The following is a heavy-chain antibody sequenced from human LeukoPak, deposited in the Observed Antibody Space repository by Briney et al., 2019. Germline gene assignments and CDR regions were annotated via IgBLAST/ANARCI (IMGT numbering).Heavy chain of an antibody. J-gene: IGHJ4*02. CDR2: MYYSGST. Sequence: SETLSLTCSVSGASISSYYWSWIRRPPGKGLEWIAFMYYSGSTNYNPSLKSRVTISVDTSKNQFSLKLSSVTAGDTAVYYCARRSISGNSWDYFDYWGQGTLVTVSS. CDR1: GASISSYY. CDR3: ARRSISGNSWDYFDY. D-gene: IGHD4-23*01. V-gene: IGHV4-59*08.